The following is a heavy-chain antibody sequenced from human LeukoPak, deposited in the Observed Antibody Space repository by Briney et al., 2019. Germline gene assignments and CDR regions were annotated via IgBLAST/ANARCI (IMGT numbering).Heavy chain of an antibody. Sequence: PGGSLRLSCAASGFTFSSYEMNWVRQAPGKGLEWVSYISSSGSTVYYADSVKGRFTISRDNAKNSLYLQTNSLRAEDTAVYYCARRIAAAMYYFDYWGQGTLVTVSS. CDR3: ARRIAAAMYYFDY. V-gene: IGHV3-48*03. D-gene: IGHD6-13*01. J-gene: IGHJ4*02. CDR2: ISSSGSTV. CDR1: GFTFSSYE.